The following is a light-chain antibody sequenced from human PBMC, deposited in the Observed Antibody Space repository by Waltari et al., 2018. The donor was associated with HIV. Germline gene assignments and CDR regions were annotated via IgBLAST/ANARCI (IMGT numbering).Light chain of an antibody. CDR1: QSLLHSNGYNY. V-gene: IGKV2-28*01. Sequence: DLVMTQSPLSLPVTPGEPAYISCRSSQSLLHSNGYNYLDWYLQKPGQSPQLLIYLGSNRASGVPDRFSGSGSGTDFTLKISRVEAEDVGVYYCMQALQTPPTFGQGTKLEIK. CDR3: MQALQTPPT. CDR2: LGS. J-gene: IGKJ2*01.